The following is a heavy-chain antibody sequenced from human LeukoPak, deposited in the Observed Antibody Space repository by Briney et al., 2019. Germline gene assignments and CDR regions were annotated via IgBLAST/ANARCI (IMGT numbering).Heavy chain of an antibody. J-gene: IGHJ3*02. CDR3: ARHRGVAARPSAFDI. D-gene: IGHD6-6*01. CDR1: GGSISSYY. CDR2: IYTSGST. Sequence: SETLSLTCTVSGGSISSYYWSWIRQPPGKGLEWIGYIYTSGSTNYNPSLKSRVTISVDTSKNQFSLKLSSVTAADTAVYYCARHRGVAARPSAFDIWGQGTMVTVSS. V-gene: IGHV4-4*09.